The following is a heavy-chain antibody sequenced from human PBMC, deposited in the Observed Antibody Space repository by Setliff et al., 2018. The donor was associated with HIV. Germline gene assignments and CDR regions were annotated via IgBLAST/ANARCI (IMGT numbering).Heavy chain of an antibody. CDR2: ISATGST. Sequence: SETLSLTCTVSGGIISSDSFFWSWIRQPAGKGLEWIGHISATGSTNYNPSLKSRVAISLDTSTNQFSLRLTSVTATDTVIYYCARWVAAAGIHNYFDYWGQGILVTVSS. CDR1: GGIISSDSFF. D-gene: IGHD6-13*01. CDR3: ARWVAAAGIHNYFDY. J-gene: IGHJ4*02. V-gene: IGHV4-61*09.